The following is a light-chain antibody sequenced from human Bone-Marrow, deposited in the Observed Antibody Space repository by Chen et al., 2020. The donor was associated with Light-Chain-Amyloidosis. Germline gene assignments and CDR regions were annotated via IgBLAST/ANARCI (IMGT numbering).Light chain of an antibody. V-gene: IGLV1-44*01. CDR3: AGWDDSLNSWM. Sequence: QSVLTQPPPASGTPGRRFTISCSGATSNIGSDAVIWSQHVPGTAPKLLIYKNDRRPSGNPHRCSCSKSGTSASLAISGLQSEDESDYFCAGWDDSLNSWMFGGGTKLTVL. CDR1: TSNIGSDA. J-gene: IGLJ3*02. CDR2: KND.